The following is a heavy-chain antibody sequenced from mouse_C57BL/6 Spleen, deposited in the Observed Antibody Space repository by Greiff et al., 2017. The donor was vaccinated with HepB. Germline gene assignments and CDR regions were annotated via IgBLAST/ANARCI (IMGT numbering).Heavy chain of an antibody. CDR2: IDPSDSYT. V-gene: IGHV1-50*01. Sequence: QVQLKQPGAELVKPGASVKLSCKASGYTFTSYWMQWVKQRPGQGLEWIGEIDPSDSYTNYNQKFKGKATLTVDTSSSTAYMQLSSLTSEDSAVYYCARGGTGNFDYWGQGTTLTVSS. J-gene: IGHJ2*01. CDR3: ARGGTGNFDY. CDR1: GYTFTSYW. D-gene: IGHD3-3*01.